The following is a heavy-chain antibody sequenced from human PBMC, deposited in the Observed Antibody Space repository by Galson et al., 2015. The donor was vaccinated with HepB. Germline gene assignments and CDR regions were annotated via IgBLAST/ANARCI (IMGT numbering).Heavy chain of an antibody. CDR3: TTEYLAQDTAMGDY. CDR2: IKSRTDGGTT. J-gene: IGHJ4*02. Sequence: SLRLSCAASGFTFSNAWMSRVRQAPGKGLEWVGRIKSRTDGGTTDYAAPVKGRFTISRDDSKNTLYLQMNSLKTEDTAVYYCTTEYLAQDTAMGDYWGQGTLVTVSS. D-gene: IGHD5-18*01. V-gene: IGHV3-15*01. CDR1: GFTFSNAW.